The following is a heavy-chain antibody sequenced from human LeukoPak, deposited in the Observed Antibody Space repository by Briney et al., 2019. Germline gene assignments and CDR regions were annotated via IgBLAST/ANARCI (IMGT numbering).Heavy chain of an antibody. V-gene: IGHV1-2*02. J-gene: IGHJ4*01. CDR1: GYTLTDYY. CDR2: INPNSGAT. CDR3: ARGRRILGGPENAGDFFDF. Sequence: ASVKVSCKASGYTLTDYYLHWVRQAPGQGHKWMGWINPNSGATHYAQSFQARVTMTRDTSIASSYMELTGLESDNTAVYYCARGRRILGGPENAGDFFDFWGQGSLVTVSS. D-gene: IGHD3-16*01.